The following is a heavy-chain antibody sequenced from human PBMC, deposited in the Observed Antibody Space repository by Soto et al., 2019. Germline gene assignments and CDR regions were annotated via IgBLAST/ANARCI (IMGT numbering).Heavy chain of an antibody. Sequence: SETLSLTCTVSGGSISSYYWSWIRQPPGKGLEWIGYMYNTGSTIYNPSLKSRVTISVDTSKNQFSLKLSSVTAADTAVYYCARGDYNWNDVTDYWGQGTLVTVS. V-gene: IGHV4-59*01. CDR1: GGSISSYY. CDR2: MYNTGST. CDR3: ARGDYNWNDVTDY. J-gene: IGHJ4*02. D-gene: IGHD1-20*01.